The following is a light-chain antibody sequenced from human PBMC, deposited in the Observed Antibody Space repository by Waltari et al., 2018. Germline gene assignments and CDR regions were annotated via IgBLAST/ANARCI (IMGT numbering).Light chain of an antibody. V-gene: IGKV2-28*01. J-gene: IGKJ1*01. CDR2: LGS. CDR3: MQAIQTPPT. Sequence: DIVMTQSPLSLPVTPGEPASISCRSSQSLLYSNGYNYLDWYLQKPGQSPQLLIYLGSNRASGVPDRFSGSGSGTDFTLKISRVEAEDVGVYYCMQAIQTPPTFGQGTKVEIK. CDR1: QSLLYSNGYNY.